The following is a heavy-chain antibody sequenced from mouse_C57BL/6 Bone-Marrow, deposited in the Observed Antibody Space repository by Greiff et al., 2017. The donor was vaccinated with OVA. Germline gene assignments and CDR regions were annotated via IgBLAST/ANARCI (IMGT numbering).Heavy chain of an antibody. Sequence: EVKVEESGGGLVQPGGSLSLSCAASGFTFTDYYMSWVRQPPGKALEWLGFIRNKANGYTTEYSASVKGRFTISRDNSQSILYLQMNALRAEDSATYYCARYYYGSSIDYWGQGTTLTVSS. D-gene: IGHD1-1*01. V-gene: IGHV7-3*01. J-gene: IGHJ2*01. CDR2: IRNKANGYTT. CDR3: ARYYYGSSIDY. CDR1: GFTFTDYY.